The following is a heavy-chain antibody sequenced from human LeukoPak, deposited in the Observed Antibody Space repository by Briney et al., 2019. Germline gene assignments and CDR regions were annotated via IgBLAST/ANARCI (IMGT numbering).Heavy chain of an antibody. Sequence: PGGSLRLSCAASGFTFSISSMNWVRQAPGKGLEWISYIRGSSTIYYADSMKGRFTISRDNSKNTLYLQVNSLRAEDTAMYYCARNILFAFDIWGQGTMVTVSS. CDR1: GFTFSISS. J-gene: IGHJ3*02. CDR3: ARNILFAFDI. V-gene: IGHV3-48*01. D-gene: IGHD2/OR15-2a*01. CDR2: IRGSSTI.